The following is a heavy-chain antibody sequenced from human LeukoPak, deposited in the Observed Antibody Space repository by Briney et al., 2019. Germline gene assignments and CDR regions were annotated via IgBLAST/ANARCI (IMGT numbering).Heavy chain of an antibody. CDR1: GSTFSSYN. CDR2: ITSSSSYI. J-gene: IGHJ2*01. D-gene: IGHD6-19*01. V-gene: IGHV3-21*01. Sequence: GGSLRLSCAASGSTFSSYNMNWVRQAPGKGLEWVLSITSSSSYIYYADSVKGRFTISRDNTKNSLYLQMNSLRAEDTAVYYCARGAVSYSSGWYANWYLDLWGRGTLSLSPQ. CDR3: ARGAVSYSSGWYANWYLDL.